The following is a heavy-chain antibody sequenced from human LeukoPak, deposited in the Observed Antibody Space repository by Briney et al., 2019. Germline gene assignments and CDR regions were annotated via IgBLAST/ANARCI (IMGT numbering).Heavy chain of an antibody. J-gene: IGHJ6*02. CDR3: ARGGRLAPYYYYGMDV. V-gene: IGHV1-46*01. CDR2: INPSGGST. Sequence: ASVKVSCKASGYTFTSYYMHLVRQAPGQGLEWMGIINPSGGSTSYAQKFQGRVTMTRDTSTSTVYMELSSVRSEDTAVYYCARGGRLAPYYYYGMDVWGQGTTVTVSS. D-gene: IGHD6-25*01. CDR1: GYTFTSYY.